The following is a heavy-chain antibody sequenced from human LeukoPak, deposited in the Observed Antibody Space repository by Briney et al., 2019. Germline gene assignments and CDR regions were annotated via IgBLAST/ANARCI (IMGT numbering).Heavy chain of an antibody. CDR3: ARLIVGATRYYYGMDV. CDR1: GGSISSYY. J-gene: IGHJ6*02. V-gene: IGHV4-59*12. D-gene: IGHD1-26*01. CDR2: IYYSGST. Sequence: SETLSLTCTVSGGSISSYYWSWIRQPPGKGLEWIGYIYYSGSTNYNPSLKSRVTMSVDTSKNQFSLKLSSVTAADTAVYYCARLIVGATRYYYGMDVWGQGTTVTVSS.